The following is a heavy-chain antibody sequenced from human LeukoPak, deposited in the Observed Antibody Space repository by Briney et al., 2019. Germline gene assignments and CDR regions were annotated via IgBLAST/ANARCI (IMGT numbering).Heavy chain of an antibody. V-gene: IGHV3-7*01. Sequence: GGSLRLSCEASGFTFNNFGMHWVRQAPGKGLEWVANIRQGESEKYYVDSVKGRFTISRDNAKNSLYLQMNSLRAEDTAVYYCARYNTDSSGYWVNYYFDLWGRGAQVTVSS. J-gene: IGHJ2*01. CDR2: IRQGESEK. CDR1: GFTFNNFG. D-gene: IGHD3-22*01. CDR3: ARYNTDSSGYWVNYYFDL.